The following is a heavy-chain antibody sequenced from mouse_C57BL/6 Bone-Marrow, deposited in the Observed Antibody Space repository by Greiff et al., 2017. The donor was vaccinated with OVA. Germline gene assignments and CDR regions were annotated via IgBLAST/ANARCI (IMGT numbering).Heavy chain of an antibody. Sequence: EVQVVESGGDLVKPGGSLKLSCAASGFTFSSYGMSWVRQTPDKRLEWVATISSGGSYTYYPDSVKGRFTISRDNAKNTPYLQMSSLKSEDTAVYYGARPLYDYDREYYAMDYWGQGTSVTVSS. CDR1: GFTFSSYG. CDR2: ISSGGSYT. CDR3: ARPLYDYDREYYAMDY. D-gene: IGHD2-4*01. J-gene: IGHJ4*01. V-gene: IGHV5-6*01.